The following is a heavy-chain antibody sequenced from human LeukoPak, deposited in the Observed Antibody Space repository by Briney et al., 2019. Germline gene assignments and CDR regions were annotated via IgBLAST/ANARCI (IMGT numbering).Heavy chain of an antibody. CDR3: ARRSTYGDYFDY. V-gene: IGHV1-2*02. CDR2: INPNSGGT. J-gene: IGHJ4*02. D-gene: IGHD4-17*01. CDR1: GYTFTGYY. Sequence: ASVKVSCKASGYTFTGYYMHWVRQAPEQGLEWMGWINPNSGGTNYAQKFQGRVTMTRDTSISTAYMELSRLRSDDTAVYYCARRSTYGDYFDYWGQGTLVTVSS.